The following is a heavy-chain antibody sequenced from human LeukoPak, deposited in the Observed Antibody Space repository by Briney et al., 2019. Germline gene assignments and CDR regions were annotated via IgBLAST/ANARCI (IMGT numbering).Heavy chain of an antibody. D-gene: IGHD3-3*01. V-gene: IGHV3-21*01. CDR2: MSSGSRYI. CDR1: GFTFSSYS. J-gene: IGHJ4*02. CDR3: ARDRATRASRLFVVQ. Sequence: GGSLRLSCAASGFTFSSYSMTWVRQSPGKGLEWVSSMSSGSRYIYYAESVRGRFTISRDNAQNSLYLLMNSLRAEDTPVYSCARDRATRASRLFVVQWGQGTLVTVSS.